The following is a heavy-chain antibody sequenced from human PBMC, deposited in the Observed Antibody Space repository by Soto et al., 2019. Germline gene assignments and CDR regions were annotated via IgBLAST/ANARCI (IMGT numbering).Heavy chain of an antibody. V-gene: IGHV3-30*03. Sequence: QVQLVESGGGVVQPGRSLRLSCAASGLTFSDYGFHWVRQTPGEGLEWVAVISYDGSNEHYADSVKGRATISRDDSEYTVYLQMDSMRPEDTAVYYCARDQVRFLQWLSAGLGFFYGMDGWGQGTTVTASS. CDR1: GLTFSDYG. CDR3: ARDQVRFLQWLSAGLGFFYGMDG. CDR2: ISYDGSNE. J-gene: IGHJ6*02. D-gene: IGHD3-3*01.